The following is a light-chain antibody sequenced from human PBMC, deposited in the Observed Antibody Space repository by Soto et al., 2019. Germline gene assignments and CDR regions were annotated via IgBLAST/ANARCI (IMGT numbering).Light chain of an antibody. V-gene: IGLV1-44*01. J-gene: IGLJ1*01. Sequence: QSVLTQPPSASGTPGQRVTISCYGRSSNIGSNTVNWYQQLPGTAPKLLIYSNNQRPSGVPDRFSGSKSGTSASLAISGLQSEDEADYYCAAWDDSLNYVFGTGTKVTVL. CDR1: SSNIGSNT. CDR2: SNN. CDR3: AAWDDSLNYV.